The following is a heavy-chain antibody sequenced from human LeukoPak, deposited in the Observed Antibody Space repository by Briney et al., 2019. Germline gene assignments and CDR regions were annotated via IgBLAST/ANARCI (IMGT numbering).Heavy chain of an antibody. Sequence: SETLSLTCAVSGHSIRSNFFWGWIRQPPAKGLEWIGSIRDGGNTYYNPSLKSRVSMSLDASNNEFSLKLTSVTAADTAVYYCARGADTSSWHWFDPCGHGTLVIV. CDR3: ARGADTSSWHWFDP. J-gene: IGHJ5*02. CDR1: GHSIRSNFF. D-gene: IGHD6-13*01. CDR2: IRDGGNT. V-gene: IGHV4-38-2*01.